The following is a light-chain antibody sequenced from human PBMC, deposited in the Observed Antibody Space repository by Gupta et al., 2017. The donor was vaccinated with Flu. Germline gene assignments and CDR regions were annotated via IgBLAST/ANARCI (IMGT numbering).Light chain of an antibody. CDR2: LGS. J-gene: IGKJ5*01. CDR3: MQALQTIT. V-gene: IGKV2-28*01. CDR1: QSLLHRNGYNY. Sequence: DIVMTQFPLSLPVTPGEPASIPCRSSQSLLHRNGYNYLDWYLQKPGQSPQLLIYLGSNRASGVPDRFSGSGSGTDFTLKISRVEAEDVGVYYCMQALQTITFGQGTRLEIK.